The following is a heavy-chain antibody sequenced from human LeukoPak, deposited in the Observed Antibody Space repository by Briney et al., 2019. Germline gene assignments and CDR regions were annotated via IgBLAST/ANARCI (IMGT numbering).Heavy chain of an antibody. CDR1: GFTFRKYW. J-gene: IGHJ4*02. CDR3: ARHPNSDWDY. V-gene: IGHV3-7*03. CDR2: IKEGGNEK. Sequence: PGGALRLSCAASGFTFRKYWMSWVRQVPGKGGERVVNIKEGGNEKNYVDSVKGRFTASRDNAQNSLYLQMNSLRVEDTAVYYCARHPNSDWDYWGQGTLVTVSS. D-gene: IGHD3-9*01.